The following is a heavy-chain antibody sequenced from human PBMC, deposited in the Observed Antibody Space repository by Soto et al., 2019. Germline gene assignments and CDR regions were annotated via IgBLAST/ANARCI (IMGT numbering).Heavy chain of an antibody. Sequence: GGSMRLSCSASVFTFSSYGMTWVRQAPGKGLEWVSFSSATGAGTYYADSVKGRFTISRDNSKNTLYLQMTSLRADDTAVYYCAKVRRAGGNYGFYADFWGQGALVTVYS. CDR2: SSATGAGT. CDR1: VFTFSSYG. D-gene: IGHD3-10*01. V-gene: IGHV3-23*01. J-gene: IGHJ4*02. CDR3: AKVRRAGGNYGFYADF.